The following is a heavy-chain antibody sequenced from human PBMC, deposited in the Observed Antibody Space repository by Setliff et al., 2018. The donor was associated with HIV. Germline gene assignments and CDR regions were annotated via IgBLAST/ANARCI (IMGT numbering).Heavy chain of an antibody. D-gene: IGHD3-22*01. CDR2: IYHSGSL. V-gene: IGHV4-4*02. Sequence: SETLSLTCAVSGGSISSSNYWSWVRQAPGKGLEWIGEIYHSGSLNLNPSLRSRVTMSVDKSKNQFSLKLSSVTAADTAVYYCARVGDFYDSSGYYSVLDAFDIWGRGTMVTVSS. CDR1: GGSISSSNY. CDR3: ARVGDFYDSSGYYSVLDAFDI. J-gene: IGHJ3*02.